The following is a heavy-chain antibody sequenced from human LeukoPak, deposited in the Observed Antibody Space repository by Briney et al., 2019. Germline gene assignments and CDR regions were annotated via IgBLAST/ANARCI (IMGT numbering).Heavy chain of an antibody. J-gene: IGHJ4*02. V-gene: IGHV1-8*02. CDR3: ATAEQWLAHYYFDY. Sequence: ASVKVSCKASGYSFTNYDINWVRQATGQGLEWMGWMNPKSGDTGYSQKFQGRVTMTEDTSTDTAYMELSSLRSEDTAVYYCATAEQWLAHYYFDYWGQGTLVTVSS. CDR2: MNPKSGDT. CDR1: GYSFTNYD. D-gene: IGHD6-19*01.